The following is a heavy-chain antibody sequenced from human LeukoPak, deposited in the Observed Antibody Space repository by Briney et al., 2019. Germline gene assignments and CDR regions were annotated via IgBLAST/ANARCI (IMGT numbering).Heavy chain of an antibody. V-gene: IGHV1-18*01. CDR2: ISAYNGNT. Sequence: GASVKVSCKASGYTFTSYGISWVRQAPGQGLEWMGWISAYNGNTNYAQKLQGRVTMTTDTSTSTAYMELRSLRSDDTAVYYCARDDGSHGDYYFDIWGQGTMVTVSS. CDR3: ARDDGSHGDYYFDI. CDR1: GYTFTSYG. D-gene: IGHD4-17*01. J-gene: IGHJ3*02.